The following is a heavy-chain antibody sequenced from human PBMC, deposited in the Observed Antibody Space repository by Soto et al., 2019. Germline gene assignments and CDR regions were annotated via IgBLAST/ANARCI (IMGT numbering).Heavy chain of an antibody. Sequence: PSETLSLTCTVSGGSVSSGSYYLSWIRQPPGKGLEWIGYIYYSGSTNYNPSLKSRVTISVDTSKNQFSLKLSSVTAADTAVYYCARVSSSGIGLNWFAPCGQGTLVTVSS. CDR3: ARVSSSGIGLNWFAP. D-gene: IGHD6-13*01. CDR1: GGSVSSGSYY. J-gene: IGHJ5*02. V-gene: IGHV4-61*01. CDR2: IYYSGST.